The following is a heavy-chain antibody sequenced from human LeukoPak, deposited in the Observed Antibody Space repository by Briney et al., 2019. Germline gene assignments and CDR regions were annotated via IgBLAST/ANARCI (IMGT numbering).Heavy chain of an antibody. J-gene: IGHJ4*02. V-gene: IGHV3-11*04. CDR2: ISDTGNTK. D-gene: IGHD3-22*01. CDR3: ARDRVGSSGYYFVY. Sequence: GGSLRLSCAASGFTFSDYYMSWIRQAPGKGLEWVSYISDTGNTKYYADSVKGRFTISRDNAKNSLYLQMNSLRAEDTAVYYCARDRVGSSGYYFVYWGQGTLVTVSS. CDR1: GFTFSDYY.